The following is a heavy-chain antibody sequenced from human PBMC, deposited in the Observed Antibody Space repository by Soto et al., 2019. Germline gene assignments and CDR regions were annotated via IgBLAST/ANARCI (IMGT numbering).Heavy chain of an antibody. CDR2: IVVGSGNT. D-gene: IGHD6-13*01. J-gene: IGHJ6*02. Sequence: QMQLVQSGPEVKKPGTSVKVSCKASGFTFTSSAVQWVRQARGQRLEWIGWIVVGSGNTNYAQKFQERVTITRDMSTSTAYMELSSLRSEDTAVYYCAADQTGYSSSWSYYYGMDVWGQGTTVTVSS. CDR1: GFTFTSSA. CDR3: AADQTGYSSSWSYYYGMDV. V-gene: IGHV1-58*01.